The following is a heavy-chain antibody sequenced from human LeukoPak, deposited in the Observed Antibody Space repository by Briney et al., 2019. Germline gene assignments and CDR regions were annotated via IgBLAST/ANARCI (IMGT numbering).Heavy chain of an antibody. D-gene: IGHD6-13*01. CDR3: AREAAAAGTGAFDI. V-gene: IGHV1-18*01. J-gene: IGHJ3*02. Sequence: GASVKVSHKASGYTFTSYGISWVRQAPGQGLEWMGWISAYNGNTNYAQKLQGRVTMTTDTSTSTAYMELRSLRSDDTAVYYCAREAAAAGTGAFDIWGQGTMVTVSS. CDR1: GYTFTSYG. CDR2: ISAYNGNT.